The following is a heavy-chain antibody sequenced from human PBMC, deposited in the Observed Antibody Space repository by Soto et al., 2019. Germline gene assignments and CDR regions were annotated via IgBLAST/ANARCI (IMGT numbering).Heavy chain of an antibody. J-gene: IGHJ6*02. Sequence: SVKVSCKSSGGTFSSHSINWVRQAPGQGLEWMGGIIPIFGPANFAKKFQGRVTITADESTTTAYMELNSLTSEDTAVYYCATGSFTSTGGRIGYHYNAMDVWGQGTTVTVSS. CDR1: GGTFSSHS. V-gene: IGHV1-69*13. D-gene: IGHD1-1*01. CDR3: ATGSFTSTGGRIGYHYNAMDV. CDR2: IIPIFGPA.